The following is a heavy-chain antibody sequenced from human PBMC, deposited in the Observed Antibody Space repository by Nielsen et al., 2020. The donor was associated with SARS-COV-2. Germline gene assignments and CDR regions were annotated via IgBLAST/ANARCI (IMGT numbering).Heavy chain of an antibody. D-gene: IGHD3-10*01. J-gene: IGHJ6*02. V-gene: IGHV3-74*01. Sequence: GGSLRLSCAASGFTFSSYWMHWVRQAPGKGLVWVSRINSDGSSTSYADSVKGRFTISRDNAKNTLYLQMNSLRAEDTAVYYCARAKVWFGELLYEAYYYGMDVWGQGTTVTVSS. CDR1: GFTFSSYW. CDR3: ARAKVWFGELLYEAYYYGMDV. CDR2: INSDGSST.